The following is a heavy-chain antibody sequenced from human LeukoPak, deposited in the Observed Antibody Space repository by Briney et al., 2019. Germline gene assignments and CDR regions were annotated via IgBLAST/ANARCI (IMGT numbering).Heavy chain of an antibody. CDR3: ARHFDN. J-gene: IGHJ4*02. Sequence: SETLSLTCTVSGVSIISSSYDWGLIRQPPGKGLEWIGSVDYGGSTDYNPSLKSRVTISVDASKNQFSLKMRSVTAADTAVYYCARHFDNWGQGTLVTVSS. CDR2: VDYGGST. V-gene: IGHV4-39*01. CDR1: GVSIISSSYD.